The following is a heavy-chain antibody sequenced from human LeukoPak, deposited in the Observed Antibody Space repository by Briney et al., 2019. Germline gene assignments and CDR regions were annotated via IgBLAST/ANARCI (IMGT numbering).Heavy chain of an antibody. Sequence: SVRVSCKASGGTFSSYAISWVRQAPGQGLEWMGRIIPIFGTANYAQKFQGRVTITTDESTSTAYMELSSLRSEDTAVYYCARVFARGGEISGSYYYYWGQGTLVTVSS. V-gene: IGHV1-69*05. CDR2: IIPIFGTA. CDR1: GGTFSSYA. J-gene: IGHJ4*02. D-gene: IGHD1-26*01. CDR3: ARVFARGGEISGSYYYY.